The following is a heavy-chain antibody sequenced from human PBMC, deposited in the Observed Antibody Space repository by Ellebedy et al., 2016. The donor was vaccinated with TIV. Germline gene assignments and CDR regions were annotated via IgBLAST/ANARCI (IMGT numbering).Heavy chain of an antibody. Sequence: SETLSLTXTVSGGSISSYYWSWIRQPPGKGLEWIGYIYYSGTTKYNPSLKSRVTMSVDTSKNQFSLRLISVTAADTAVYYCARAGDGWGFRQLFWHYWGQGTLVTVSS. J-gene: IGHJ4*02. D-gene: IGHD3-10*01. CDR3: ARAGDGWGFRQLFWHY. V-gene: IGHV4-59*13. CDR2: IYYSGTT. CDR1: GGSISSYY.